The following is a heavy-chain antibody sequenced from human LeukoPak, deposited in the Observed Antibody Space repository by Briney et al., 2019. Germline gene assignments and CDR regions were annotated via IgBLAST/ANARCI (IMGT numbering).Heavy chain of an antibody. J-gene: IGHJ5*02. D-gene: IGHD2-2*01. V-gene: IGHV4-59*01. CDR1: GGSISSYY. Sequence: SETLSLTCTVSGGSISSYYWTWIRQPPGKGLEWIGYIYHSGSTSYNPSLKSRVTISVDTSKNHFSLKLTSVTAADTAVYYCARDYCTSTTCPNWFDPWGQGTLVTVSS. CDR3: ARDYCTSTTCPNWFDP. CDR2: IYHSGST.